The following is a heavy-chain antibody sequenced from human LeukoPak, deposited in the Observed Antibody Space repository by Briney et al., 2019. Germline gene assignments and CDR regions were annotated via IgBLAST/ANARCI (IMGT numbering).Heavy chain of an antibody. V-gene: IGHV4-59*01. CDR3: ATQLGLSVY. Sequence: PSETLSLTCTVSGGSISSYYWSWIRQPPGKGLEWIGYIYYSGSTNYNPSLKSRVTISVDTSKNQFSLKLSSVTAADTAVYYCATQLGLSVYWGQGTLVTVSS. CDR1: GGSISSYY. J-gene: IGHJ4*02. CDR2: IYYSGST. D-gene: IGHD1-1*01.